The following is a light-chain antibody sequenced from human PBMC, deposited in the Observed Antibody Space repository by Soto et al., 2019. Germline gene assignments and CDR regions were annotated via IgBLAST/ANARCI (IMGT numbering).Light chain of an antibody. CDR3: QQYDRASWT. J-gene: IGKJ1*01. Sequence: DIQMTQSPSTLSASVGDRVIITCRARQSISSWLGWYQQKPGKAPNLLIYRASTLKSGIPSRFSGSGSGTEFTLTISSLQPDDFATYYCQQYDRASWTFGPGTKVEIK. CDR2: RAS. CDR1: QSISSW. V-gene: IGKV1-5*03.